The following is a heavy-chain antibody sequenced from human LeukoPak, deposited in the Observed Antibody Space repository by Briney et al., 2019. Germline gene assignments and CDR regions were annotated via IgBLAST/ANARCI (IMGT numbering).Heavy chain of an antibody. CDR1: GYTLTSYD. J-gene: IGHJ6*02. Sequence: ASVKVSCKASGYTLTSYDINWVRQATGQGLEWMGWMNPNSGNTGYAQKFQGRVTMTRNTSISTAYMELSSLRSGDTAVYYCARGTLYYGMDVWGQGTTVTVSS. CDR3: ARGTLYYGMDV. CDR2: MNPNSGNT. V-gene: IGHV1-8*01.